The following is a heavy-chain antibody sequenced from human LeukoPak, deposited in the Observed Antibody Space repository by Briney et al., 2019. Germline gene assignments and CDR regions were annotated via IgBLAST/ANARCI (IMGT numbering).Heavy chain of an antibody. CDR1: GYTFTNYY. CDR3: ARKTAAAGSFDY. J-gene: IGHJ4*02. D-gene: IGHD6-13*01. Sequence: ASVKVSCKASGYTFTNYYMHWVRQAPGQGLEWMGWINPNSGGTNYAQKFQGRVTMTRDTSISTAYMELSRLRSDDTAVYYCARKTAAAGSFDYWGQGTLVTVSS. V-gene: IGHV1-2*02. CDR2: INPNSGGT.